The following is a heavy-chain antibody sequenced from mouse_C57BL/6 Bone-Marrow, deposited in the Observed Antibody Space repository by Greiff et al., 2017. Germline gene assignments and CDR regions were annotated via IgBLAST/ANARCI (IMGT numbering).Heavy chain of an antibody. J-gene: IGHJ2*01. CDR2: INPNNGGT. CDR1: GYTFTDYY. D-gene: IGHD2-4*01. Sequence: EVQLQQSGPELVKPGASVKISCKASGYTFTDYYMNWVKQSHGKSLEWIGDINPNNGGTSYNQKFKGKATLTVDKSSSTAYMELRSLTSEDSAVYYCASWRDYDGGYYFDYWGQGTTLTVSS. V-gene: IGHV1-26*01. CDR3: ASWRDYDGGYYFDY.